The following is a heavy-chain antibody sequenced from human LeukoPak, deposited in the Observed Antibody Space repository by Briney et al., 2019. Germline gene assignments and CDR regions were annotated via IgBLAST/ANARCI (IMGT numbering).Heavy chain of an antibody. Sequence: PSETLSLTCAVYGGSFSGYYWSWIRQPPGKGLEWIGEINHSGSTNYNPSLKSRVTISVDTSKNQFSLKMSSVTAADTAVYYCARGRYSSGWNTFDYWGQGTLVTVSS. CDR2: INHSGST. CDR1: GGSFSGYY. J-gene: IGHJ4*02. CDR3: ARGRYSSGWNTFDY. D-gene: IGHD6-19*01. V-gene: IGHV4-34*01.